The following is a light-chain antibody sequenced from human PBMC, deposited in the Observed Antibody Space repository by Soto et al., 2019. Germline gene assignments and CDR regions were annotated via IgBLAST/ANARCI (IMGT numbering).Light chain of an antibody. CDR3: CSYAGSYTWV. Sequence: QSALTQPRSVSESPGQSVTISCTGTSSDVGAYDYVSWYQQHPGKAPQLMIYDVTKRPSGVPHRCSGSRSGNTASLTISGLQAEDDADYYCCSYAGSYTWVFGGGTKLTVL. J-gene: IGLJ2*01. V-gene: IGLV2-11*01. CDR2: DVT. CDR1: SSDVGAYDY.